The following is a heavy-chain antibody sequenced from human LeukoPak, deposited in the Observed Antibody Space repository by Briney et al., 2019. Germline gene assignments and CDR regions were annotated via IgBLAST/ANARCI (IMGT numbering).Heavy chain of an antibody. D-gene: IGHD6-19*01. V-gene: IGHV1-18*01. J-gene: IGHJ5*02. CDR2: ISAYNGNT. CDR1: GYTFTSYG. CDR3: ARAHSIAVAGNYNWFDP. Sequence: ASVKVSCKASGYTFTSYGISWVRQAPGQGLEWMGWISAYNGNTNYAQKLQGRVTMTTDTSTSTAYMELRSLRSDDAAVYYCARAHSIAVAGNYNWFDPWGQGTLVTASS.